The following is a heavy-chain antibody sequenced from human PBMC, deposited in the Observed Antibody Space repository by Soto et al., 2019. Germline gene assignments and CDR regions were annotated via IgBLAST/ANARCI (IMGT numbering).Heavy chain of an antibody. J-gene: IGHJ4*02. CDR3: ARSVDTAMVNYFDY. CDR1: GDTFTANY. V-gene: IGHV1-2*02. CDR2: INPKSGGT. D-gene: IGHD5-18*01. Sequence: ASVKVSCKASGDTFTANYIHWVRQAPGQGLEWMGWINPKSGGTKYPQKFQGRVTMTRDTSLSTVYMTLTRLTSDDTAVYYCARSVDTAMVNYFDYWGQGTLVTVSS.